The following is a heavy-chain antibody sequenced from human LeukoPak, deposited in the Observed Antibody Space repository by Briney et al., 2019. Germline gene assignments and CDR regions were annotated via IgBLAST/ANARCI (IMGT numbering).Heavy chain of an antibody. V-gene: IGHV3-30*04. CDR2: ISYDGSNK. Sequence: GGSLRLSCAASGFTFSSYAMHWVRQAPGKGLEWVAVISYDGSNKYYADSVKGRFTISRDNSKNTLYLQMHSLRAEDTAVYYCAKRSPYSEAYFDYWGQGTLVTVSS. CDR3: AKRSPYSEAYFDY. J-gene: IGHJ4*02. CDR1: GFTFSSYA. D-gene: IGHD4-11*01.